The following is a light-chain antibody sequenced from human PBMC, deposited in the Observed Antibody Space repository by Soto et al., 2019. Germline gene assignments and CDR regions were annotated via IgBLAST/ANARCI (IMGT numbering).Light chain of an antibody. Sequence: EIVLTQSPGTLSLSPGERATLSCRASQSVSSRSLAWYQQKPGQAPRLLIYGASSRATGIPDRFSGSGSGTDFTLTISRREAEDFAVYYGQKYGSSPRIFGEGPKLDIQ. V-gene: IGKV3-20*01. J-gene: IGKJ2*01. CDR2: GAS. CDR3: QKYGSSPRI. CDR1: QSVSSRS.